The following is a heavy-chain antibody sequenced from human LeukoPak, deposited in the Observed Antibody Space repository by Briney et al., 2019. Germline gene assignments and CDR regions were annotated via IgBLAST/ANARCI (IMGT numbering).Heavy chain of an antibody. J-gene: IGHJ3*02. Sequence: PSETLSLTCTVSGGSITSYYWTWIRQPAGKGLEWIGRIYTSGSTNYNPSLKSRVAMSVDTSKNQFSLKVTSVTAADTALYYCARNPRHSGTYVDVFDIWGQGTMVTVSS. D-gene: IGHD1-26*01. CDR1: GGSITSYY. V-gene: IGHV4-4*07. CDR2: IYTSGST. CDR3: ARNPRHSGTYVDVFDI.